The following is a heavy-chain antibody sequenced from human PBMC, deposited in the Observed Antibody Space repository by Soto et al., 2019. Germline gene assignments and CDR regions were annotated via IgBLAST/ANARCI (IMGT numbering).Heavy chain of an antibody. V-gene: IGHV4-34*01. CDR2: INHSGST. D-gene: IGHD2-15*01. CDR3: ARGRRRGYCSGGSCYAGGYFDY. Sequence: SETLSLTCAVYGGSFSGYYWSWIRQPPGKGLEWIGEINHSGSTNYNPSLKSRVTISVDTSKNQFSLKLSSVTAADTAVYYCARGRRRGYCSGGSCYAGGYFDYWGQGTLVTVSS. J-gene: IGHJ4*02. CDR1: GGSFSGYY.